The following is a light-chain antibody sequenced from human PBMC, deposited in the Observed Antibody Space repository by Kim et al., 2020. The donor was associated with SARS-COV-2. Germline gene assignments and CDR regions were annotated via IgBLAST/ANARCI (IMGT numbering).Light chain of an antibody. CDR3: QLTCTTPCT. CDR2: AAS. CDR1: QSITNY. V-gene: IGKV1-39*01. Sequence: DIQMTQSPSSLSASVGDRVTITCRASQSITNYLNWYQQKPGKAPKLLIYAASSLQSGVPSRFSGSGSGTDFSLTISSLQPGDFASYSCQLTCTTPCTFG. J-gene: IGKJ2*02.